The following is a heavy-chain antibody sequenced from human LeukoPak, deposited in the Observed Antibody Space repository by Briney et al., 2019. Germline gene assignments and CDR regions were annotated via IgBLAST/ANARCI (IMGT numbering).Heavy chain of an antibody. CDR2: ITTSSSYI. CDR3: AKAGLIVGAIHDAFDI. Sequence: GGSLRLSCAASGFTFSRYSMNWVRQAPGKGLEWVSSITTSSSYIYYADSVKGRFTISRDNAKNSLFLQMNSLRAEDTAVYYCAKAGLIVGAIHDAFDIWGQGTMVTVSS. J-gene: IGHJ3*02. D-gene: IGHD1-26*01. V-gene: IGHV3-21*04. CDR1: GFTFSRYS.